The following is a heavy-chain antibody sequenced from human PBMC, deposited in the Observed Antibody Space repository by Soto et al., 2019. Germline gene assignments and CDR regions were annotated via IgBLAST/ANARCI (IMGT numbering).Heavy chain of an antibody. V-gene: IGHV3-30*18. D-gene: IGHD6-13*01. J-gene: IGHJ4*02. CDR1: GSSFSSYG. CDR2: ISYDGTNK. CDR3: AKDPVYDSSSRPFY. Sequence: QVQLVESGGGVVQPGRSLRLSCAASGSSFSSYGIHWVSQVPGKGLEWVAVISYDGTNKHYADSVKGRFTFSRDNSKNTVNLKRTSLRAEDTAVYYGAKDPVYDSSSRPFYWGQGTLVTVSS.